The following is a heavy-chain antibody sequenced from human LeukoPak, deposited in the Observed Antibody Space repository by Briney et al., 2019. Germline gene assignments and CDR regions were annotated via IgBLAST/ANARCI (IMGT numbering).Heavy chain of an antibody. J-gene: IGHJ4*02. CDR2: ISAYNGNT. Sequence: ASVKVSCKASGYTFTSYGISWVRQAPGQGLEWMGWISAYNGNTNYAQKLQGRVTMTTDTSTSTAYVELRSLRSDDTAVYYCARDLYDSSGYHVHWGQGTLVTVSS. V-gene: IGHV1-18*01. D-gene: IGHD3-22*01. CDR1: GYTFTSYG. CDR3: ARDLYDSSGYHVH.